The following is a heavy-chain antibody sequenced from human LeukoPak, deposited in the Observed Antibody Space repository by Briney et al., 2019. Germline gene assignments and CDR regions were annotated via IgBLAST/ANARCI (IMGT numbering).Heavy chain of an antibody. D-gene: IGHD1-26*01. CDR2: IYHSGST. CDR1: GYSISSGYY. J-gene: IGHJ4*02. V-gene: IGHV4-38-2*01. CDR3: ASISRWELTFDY. Sequence: PSETLSLTCAVSGYSISSGYYWGWIRQPPGKGLEWIGSIYHSGSTYYNPSLKSRVTISVDTSKNQFSLKLSSVTAADTAVYCCASISRWELTFDYWGQGTLVTVSS.